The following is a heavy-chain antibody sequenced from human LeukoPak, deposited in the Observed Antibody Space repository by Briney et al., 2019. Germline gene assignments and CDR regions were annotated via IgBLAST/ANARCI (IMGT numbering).Heavy chain of an antibody. CDR2: ISTDGSQT. CDR3: ERGGGLDV. D-gene: IGHD3-16*01. V-gene: IGHV3-74*01. J-gene: IGHJ6*02. Sequence: GGSLRLSCEASGFTFSNYWMHWVRQAPGKGLMWVSQISTDGSQTFYADSVKGRFTISRDNAKNSLYLQMSNSRAEDTAVYFCERGGGLDVWGQGATVTVSS. CDR1: GFTFSNYW.